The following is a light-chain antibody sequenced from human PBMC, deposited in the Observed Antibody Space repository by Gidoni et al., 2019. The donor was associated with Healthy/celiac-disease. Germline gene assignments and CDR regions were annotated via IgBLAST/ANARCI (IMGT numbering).Light chain of an antibody. CDR3: QQSYSTPIT. CDR2: AAY. J-gene: IGKJ5*01. CDR1: QSISSY. V-gene: IGKV1-39*01. Sequence: DIQMTQSPSSLSASVGDRVTITCRASQSISSYLNCYQQKPGKAPKLLIYAAYSLQSGVPSRFSGSGSGTDFTLTISSLQPEDFATYYCQQSYSTPITFGQGTRLEIK.